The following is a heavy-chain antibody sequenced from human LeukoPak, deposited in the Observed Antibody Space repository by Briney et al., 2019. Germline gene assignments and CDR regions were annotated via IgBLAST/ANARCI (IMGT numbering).Heavy chain of an antibody. CDR3: ARDLADAFDI. V-gene: IGHV3-23*01. Sequence: GGSLRLSCVVSGFTFSSYGMSWVRQAPGKGLEWVSGSSGSGGSTYYADSVKGRFTISRDNSKNTLYLQMNSLRAEDTAVYYCARDLADAFDIWGQGTMVTVSS. CDR2: SSGSGGST. CDR1: GFTFSSYG. J-gene: IGHJ3*02.